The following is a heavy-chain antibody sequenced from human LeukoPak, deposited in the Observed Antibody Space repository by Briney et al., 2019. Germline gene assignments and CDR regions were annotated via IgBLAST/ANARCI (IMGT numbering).Heavy chain of an antibody. CDR1: GDSISSDSYY. Sequence: SQTLSLTCTVSGDSISSDSYYWSWIRQPAGKGLEWIGRIYISGSINHNPSLKSRVTISVDTSKDQFSLKLSSVTAADTAVYYCARDRGAPFDYWGQGTMVTVSS. CDR2: IYISGSI. D-gene: IGHD3-10*01. CDR3: ARDRGAPFDY. V-gene: IGHV4-61*02. J-gene: IGHJ4*02.